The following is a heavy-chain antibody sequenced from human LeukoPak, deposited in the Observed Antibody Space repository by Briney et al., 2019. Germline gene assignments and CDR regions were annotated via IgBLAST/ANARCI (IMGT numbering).Heavy chain of an antibody. CDR3: AKAPPAATNYYYGMDV. CDR1: GFTFSSYG. D-gene: IGHD2-15*01. J-gene: IGHJ6*02. V-gene: IGHV3-23*01. CDR2: VSGRGDAT. Sequence: GGSLRLSCAASGFTFSSYGMHWVRQAPGKGLEWVSAVSGRGDATYYADSVKGRFTISRDDSKNTLYLQMNSLRAEDTAVYHCAKAPPAATNYYYGMDVWGQGTTVTVSS.